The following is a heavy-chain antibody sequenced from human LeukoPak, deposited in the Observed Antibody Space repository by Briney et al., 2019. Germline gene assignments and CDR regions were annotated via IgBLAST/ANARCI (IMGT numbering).Heavy chain of an antibody. V-gene: IGHV1-24*01. Sequence: ASVKVSCKVSGHTLTEISMHWVRQAPGKGLEWMGGFDAEDGETIYAQKFQGRVTMTEDTSTDTAYMELSSLRSEDTAVYYCATDPLLGKYDSSGYLDYWGQGTLVTVSS. CDR3: ATDPLLGKYDSSGYLDY. CDR1: GHTLTEIS. CDR2: FDAEDGET. J-gene: IGHJ4*02. D-gene: IGHD3-22*01.